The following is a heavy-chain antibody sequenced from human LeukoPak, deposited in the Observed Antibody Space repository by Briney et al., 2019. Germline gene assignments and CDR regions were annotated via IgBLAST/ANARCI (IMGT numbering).Heavy chain of an antibody. CDR2: ISWNSGSI. Sequence: QPGRSLRLSCAASGFTFDDYAMHWVRQAPGKGLEWVSGISWNSGSIGYADSVKGRFTISRDNAKNSLYLQMNSLRAEDTALYYCAKDRGTVTTYYFAYWGQGTLVTVSS. V-gene: IGHV3-9*01. CDR1: GFTFDDYA. D-gene: IGHD4-17*01. CDR3: AKDRGTVTTYYFAY. J-gene: IGHJ4*02.